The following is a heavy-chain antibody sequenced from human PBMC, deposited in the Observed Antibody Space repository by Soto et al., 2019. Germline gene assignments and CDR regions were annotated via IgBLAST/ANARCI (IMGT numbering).Heavy chain of an antibody. CDR3: ARTGETGYDLAYMDV. CDR2: INHSGST. J-gene: IGHJ6*03. Sequence: QVQLQQWGAGLLKPSETLSLTCAVYGGSFSGYYWSWIRQPPGKGLEWIGEINHSGSTNYNPSLKSRVTISVDTSKNQFSLKLSSVTAADTAVYYCARTGETGYDLAYMDVWGKGTTVTVSS. D-gene: IGHD3-3*01. V-gene: IGHV4-34*01. CDR1: GGSFSGYY.